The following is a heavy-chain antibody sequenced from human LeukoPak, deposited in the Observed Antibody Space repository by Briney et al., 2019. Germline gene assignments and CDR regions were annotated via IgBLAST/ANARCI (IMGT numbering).Heavy chain of an antibody. V-gene: IGHV4-59*01. CDR1: GGSFSSYF. J-gene: IGHJ6*03. Sequence: SETLSLTCSISGGSFSSYFWSWIRQPPGKGLEWVGAIYYSDNTKYNPSVKSRVTISVDTSENQFSLKLTSVTAADTAVYYCARTTEGDRNGYHYYMDVWGKGTTVTVSS. D-gene: IGHD2/OR15-2a*01. CDR3: ARTTEGDRNGYHYYMDV. CDR2: IYYSDNT.